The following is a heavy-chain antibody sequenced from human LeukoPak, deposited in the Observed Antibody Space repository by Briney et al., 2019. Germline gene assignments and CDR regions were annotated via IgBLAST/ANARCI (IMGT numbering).Heavy chain of an antibody. D-gene: IGHD6-6*01. Sequence: SETLSLTCAVYGGSFSDYYWSWIRQPPGKGLEWIGEINHSGSTNYNPSLKSRVTISVDTSKNQFSLKLSSVTAADTAVYYCASLSIAAREGFDYWGQGTLVTVSS. V-gene: IGHV4-34*01. CDR2: INHSGST. CDR1: GGSFSDYY. J-gene: IGHJ4*02. CDR3: ASLSIAAREGFDY.